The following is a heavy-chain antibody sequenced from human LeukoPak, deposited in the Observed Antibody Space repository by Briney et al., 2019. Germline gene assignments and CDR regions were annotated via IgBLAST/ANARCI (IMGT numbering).Heavy chain of an antibody. Sequence: SQTLSLTCTVSGGPFSSGGYAWSWIRQPAGKGLEWIGRIYTSGSTNYNPSLKSRVTISVDTSKNQFSLKLSSVTAADTAVYYCARDTYYYDSSGYYQIDYWGQGTLVTVSS. D-gene: IGHD3-22*01. CDR1: GGPFSSGGYA. V-gene: IGHV4-61*02. CDR2: IYTSGST. CDR3: ARDTYYYDSSGYYQIDY. J-gene: IGHJ4*02.